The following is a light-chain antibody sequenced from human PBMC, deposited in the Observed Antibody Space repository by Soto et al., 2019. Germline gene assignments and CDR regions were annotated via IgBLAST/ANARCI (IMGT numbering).Light chain of an antibody. CDR1: RGISSY. CDR3: QQYNSYPPP. J-gene: IGKJ5*01. CDR2: AAS. Sequence: DIHMTQSPASLSASVGDSITITCLSSRGISSYLAWFQQRPGQAPKSLIYAASTLQSGVPSRFSGSGSGTDFTLTISILQPEDFATYHCQQYNSYPPPFGQGTRLEI. V-gene: IGKV1-16*01.